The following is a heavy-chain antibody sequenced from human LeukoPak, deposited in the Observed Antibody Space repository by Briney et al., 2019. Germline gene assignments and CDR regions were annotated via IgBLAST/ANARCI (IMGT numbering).Heavy chain of an antibody. D-gene: IGHD3-16*01. CDR1: GFTFSSSW. CDR2: INTDGGGT. CDR3: ARGGGLDV. J-gene: IGHJ6*02. Sequence: PGESLRLSCAASGFTFSSSWMHWVRQAPGKGLVWVSRINTDGGGTTYADSVKGRFTISRDNAKNSLHLQMSNLRAEDTAVYFCARGGGLDVWGQGATVTVSS. V-gene: IGHV3-74*01.